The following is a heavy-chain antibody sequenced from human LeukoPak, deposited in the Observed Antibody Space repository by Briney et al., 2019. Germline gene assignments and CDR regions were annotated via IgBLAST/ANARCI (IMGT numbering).Heavy chain of an antibody. V-gene: IGHV4-59*01. J-gene: IGHJ4*02. D-gene: IGHD5-12*01. CDR1: GGSISSYY. CDR3: ARVPTGYSGYGFFDY. Sequence: PSETLSLTCTVSGGSISSYYWSWIRQPPGKGLEWIGYIYYSGSTNYNPSLKSRVTISVDTSKNQFSLELSSVTAADTAVYYCARVPTGYSGYGFFDYWGQGTLVTVAS. CDR2: IYYSGST.